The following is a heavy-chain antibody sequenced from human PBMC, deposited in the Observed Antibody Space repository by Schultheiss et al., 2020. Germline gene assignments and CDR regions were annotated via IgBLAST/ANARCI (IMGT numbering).Heavy chain of an antibody. CDR3: TRYTLD. CDR1: GFTVSSNY. J-gene: IGHJ4*02. D-gene: IGHD2-2*02. CDR2: ISGSGGST. V-gene: IGHV3-23*01. Sequence: GGSLRLSCADSGFTVSSNYMTWVRQAPGKGLEWVSAISGSGGSTYYADSVKGRFTISRDNSKNTLYLQMNSLRAEDTAVYHCTRYTLDWGQGILVTVSS.